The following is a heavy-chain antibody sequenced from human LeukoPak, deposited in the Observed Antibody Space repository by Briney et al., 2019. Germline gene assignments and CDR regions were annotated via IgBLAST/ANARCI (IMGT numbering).Heavy chain of an antibody. V-gene: IGHV4-4*02. CDR3: TRESRPFCPFAF. CDR1: GFTYSSYG. D-gene: IGHD2-2*01. Sequence: GSLRLSCAASGFTYSSYGTHWVRHAPGKGLEWSGEISHSGTTNFHPSLRSRGAMSLDRDNNQFSLSLRSVTAADTAVYYCTRESRPFCPFAFWGQGVLVTVSS. J-gene: IGHJ4*02. CDR2: ISHSGTT.